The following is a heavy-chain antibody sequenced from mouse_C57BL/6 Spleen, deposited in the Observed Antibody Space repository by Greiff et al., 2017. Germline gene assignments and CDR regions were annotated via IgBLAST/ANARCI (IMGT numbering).Heavy chain of an antibody. CDR1: GYTFTDYN. D-gene: IGHD2-1*01. CDR3: ARGIYYGNYGYAMDD. V-gene: IGHV1-18*01. J-gene: IGHJ4*01. CDR2: INPNNGGT. Sequence: VQLQQSGPELVKPGASVKIPCKASGYTFTDYNMDWVKQSHGKSLEWIGDINPNNGGTIYNQKFKGKATLTVDKSSSAAYMELRSLTSEDTAVYYGARGIYYGNYGYAMDDWGKGTSVTVSS.